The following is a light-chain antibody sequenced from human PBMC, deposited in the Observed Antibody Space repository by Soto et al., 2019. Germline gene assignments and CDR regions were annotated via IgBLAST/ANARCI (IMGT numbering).Light chain of an antibody. CDR1: QGLSSW. Sequence: DIQMTQSPSSVSASVGDRVTITCRASQGLSSWLAWYQQKPGKAPKLLIYSTSTLQSGVPSRFSGGGSGTEFTLTISSLQPEDYATYFCQQATSSQLTFGGGTKVEIK. CDR2: STS. CDR3: QQATSSQLT. J-gene: IGKJ4*01. V-gene: IGKV1-12*01.